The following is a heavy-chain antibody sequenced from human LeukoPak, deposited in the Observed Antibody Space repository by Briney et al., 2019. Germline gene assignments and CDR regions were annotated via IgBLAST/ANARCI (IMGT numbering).Heavy chain of an antibody. Sequence: GGSLRLSCAASGFTFSSYAMHWVRQAPGKGLEWVAVISYDGSNKYYADSAKGRFTISRDNSKNTLYLQMNSLRAEDTAVYYCARDREADFWSGYSTIDYWGQGTLVTVSS. J-gene: IGHJ4*02. D-gene: IGHD3-3*01. CDR2: ISYDGSNK. V-gene: IGHV3-30*04. CDR3: ARDREADFWSGYSTIDY. CDR1: GFTFSSYA.